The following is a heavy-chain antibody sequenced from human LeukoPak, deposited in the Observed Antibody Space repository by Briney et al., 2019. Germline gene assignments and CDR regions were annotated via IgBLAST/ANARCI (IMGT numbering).Heavy chain of an antibody. J-gene: IGHJ4*02. Sequence: PGGSLRLSCAASGFTVSSNYMSWVRQAPGKGLEWVSIIYSGGTTYYADSVRGRFTISRDNSKNTLYPQMSSLRAEDTAVYYCARHHKGNNWYGGVDSWGQGTLVTVSS. CDR3: ARHHKGNNWYGGVDS. V-gene: IGHV3-53*01. D-gene: IGHD1-20*01. CDR2: IYSGGTT. CDR1: GFTVSSNY.